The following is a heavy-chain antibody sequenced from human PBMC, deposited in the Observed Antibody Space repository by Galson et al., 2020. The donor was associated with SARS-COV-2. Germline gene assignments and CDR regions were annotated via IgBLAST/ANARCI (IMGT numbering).Heavy chain of an antibody. CDR2: IYNIGSS. Sequence: ETSETLSLTCTVSGDSISNDYWSWIRQPPGKGLEWIGYIYNIGSSHYNPSLKGRVTISVDTSKNQFSLKLASVTAADTAVYYCAKLPGDSDYWGQGTLVTVAS. CDR1: GDSISNDY. J-gene: IGHJ4*02. V-gene: IGHV4-4*09. CDR3: AKLPGDSDY.